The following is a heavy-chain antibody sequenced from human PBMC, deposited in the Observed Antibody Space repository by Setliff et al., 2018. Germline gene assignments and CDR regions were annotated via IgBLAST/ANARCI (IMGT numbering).Heavy chain of an antibody. D-gene: IGHD2-2*01. J-gene: IGHJ5*02. V-gene: IGHV4-30-4*01. CDR3: ARTHCTTTSCLYS. Sequence: PSETLSLTCTVSGASVTSFDYCWSWIRQPPGKGLEYIGHISHGVSTSYSPSLKSRLSISADTSKNQFSLKLTSVTAADTAVYYCARTHCTTTSCLYSWGQGTLVTVSS. CDR2: ISHGVST. CDR1: GASVTSFDYC.